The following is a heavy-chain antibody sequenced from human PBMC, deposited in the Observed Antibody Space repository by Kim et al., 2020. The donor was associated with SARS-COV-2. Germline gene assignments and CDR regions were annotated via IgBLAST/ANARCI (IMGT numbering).Heavy chain of an antibody. V-gene: IGHV3-48*03. CDR1: GFTFSSYE. CDR3: ASPLGVVIPDDDY. J-gene: IGHJ4*02. CDR2: ISSSGSTI. Sequence: GGSLRLSCAASGFTFSSYEMNWVRQAPGKGLEWVSYISSSGSTIYYADSVKGRFTISRDNAKNSLYLQMNSLRAEDTAVYYCASPLGVVIPDDDYWGQGTLVTVSS. D-gene: IGHD3-3*01.